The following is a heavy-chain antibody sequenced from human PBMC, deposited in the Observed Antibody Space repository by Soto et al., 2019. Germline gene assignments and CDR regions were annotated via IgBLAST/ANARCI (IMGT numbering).Heavy chain of an antibody. CDR1: GGSVSSGSYY. V-gene: IGHV4-61*01. Sequence: PSETLSLTCTVSGGSVSSGSYYWSWIRQPPGKGLEWIAYMSYSGTTNYNPSLKSRVTISVDTSKNQFSLKLSSVTAADTAVYYCARAINFDFWSDSQCGYYFEYWGRGTLVTVSS. D-gene: IGHD3-3*01. J-gene: IGHJ4*01. CDR2: MSYSGTT. CDR3: ARAINFDFWSDSQCGYYFEY.